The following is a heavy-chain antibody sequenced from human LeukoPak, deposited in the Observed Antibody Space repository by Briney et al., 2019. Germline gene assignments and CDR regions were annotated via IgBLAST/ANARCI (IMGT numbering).Heavy chain of an antibody. D-gene: IGHD2-15*01. V-gene: IGHV3-73*01. J-gene: IGHJ4*02. Sequence: HPGGSLRLSCAASGFTFSGSAMHWVRQASGKGLEWVGRIRSKANSYATAYAASVKGRFTISRDDSKNTAYLQMNSLKTEDTAVYYCTTLIVVVVAATPCYSDYWGQGTLVTVSS. CDR1: GFTFSGSA. CDR3: TTLIVVVVAATPCYSDY. CDR2: IRSKANSYAT.